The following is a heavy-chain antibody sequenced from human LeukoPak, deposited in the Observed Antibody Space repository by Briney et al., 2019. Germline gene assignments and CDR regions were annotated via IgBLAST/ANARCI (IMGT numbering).Heavy chain of an antibody. Sequence: SETLSLTCTVSGVSISSSNSYWGWIRQPPGKGLEWIGSIYYSGNTYYNPSLKSRVTISVDTSKNQFSLKLSSVTAADTAVYYCASQRWLQLRWFDPWGQGTLVTVSS. D-gene: IGHD5-24*01. V-gene: IGHV4-39*01. CDR1: GVSISSSNSY. CDR2: IYYSGNT. CDR3: ASQRWLQLRWFDP. J-gene: IGHJ5*02.